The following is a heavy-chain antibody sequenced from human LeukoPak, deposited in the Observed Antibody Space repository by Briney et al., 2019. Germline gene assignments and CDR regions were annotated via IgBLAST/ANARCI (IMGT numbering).Heavy chain of an antibody. CDR2: IYHSGST. CDR1: GGSISSGGYS. J-gene: IGHJ4*02. V-gene: IGHV4-30-2*01. CDR3: ARHAPPPRSNYDFWSGSTYYFDY. D-gene: IGHD3-3*01. Sequence: SETLSLTCSVSGGSISSGGYSWSWIRQPPGKGLEWIGYIYHSGSTYYNPSLKSRVTISVDRSKNQFSLKLRSVTATDTAVYYCARHAPPPRSNYDFWSGSTYYFDYWGQGTLVTVSS.